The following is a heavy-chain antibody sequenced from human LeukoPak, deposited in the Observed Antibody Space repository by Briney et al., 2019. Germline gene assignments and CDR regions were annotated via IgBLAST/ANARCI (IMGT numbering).Heavy chain of an antibody. D-gene: IGHD6-13*01. CDR1: GCSFTNYE. CDR3: ARGNGYVEGAAAGTTVMDL. Sequence: GSVNVSCQASGCSFTNYEINWVRQATGQGLDGVGGMNPNRDNTIYAQKFQGRVTMTSDTSITTAYMELSSLRSEDTAVYYCARGNGYVEGAAAGTTVMDLWGQGTTVTVSS. CDR2: MNPNRDNT. V-gene: IGHV1-8*01. J-gene: IGHJ6*02.